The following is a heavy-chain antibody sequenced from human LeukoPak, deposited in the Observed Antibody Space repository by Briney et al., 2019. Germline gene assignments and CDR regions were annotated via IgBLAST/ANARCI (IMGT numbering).Heavy chain of an antibody. CDR1: GFTFNSYW. CDR3: ARAMDY. Sequence: GGSLRLSCAASGFTFNSYWMSWVRQVPGKGLEWVANINQDGSKKHYVDSVKGRFTISRDNAKNSMYLQMNSLRAEDTAVYYCARAMDYWGQGTLVTVSS. V-gene: IGHV3-7*03. CDR2: INQDGSKK. J-gene: IGHJ4*02.